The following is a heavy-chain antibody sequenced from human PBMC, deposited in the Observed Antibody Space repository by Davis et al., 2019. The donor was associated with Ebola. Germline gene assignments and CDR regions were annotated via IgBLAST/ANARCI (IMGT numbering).Heavy chain of an antibody. J-gene: IGHJ4*02. Sequence: HTGGSLRLSCAASGFTFSSYCMHWVRQAPGEGLVWVSSIKSDGSSRSYADSVKGRFTISRDDATNSLYLQMKNLRAEETAVYYCARDVYWGQGTLVTVSS. V-gene: IGHV3-74*01. CDR2: IKSDGSSR. CDR1: GFTFSSYC. CDR3: ARDVY.